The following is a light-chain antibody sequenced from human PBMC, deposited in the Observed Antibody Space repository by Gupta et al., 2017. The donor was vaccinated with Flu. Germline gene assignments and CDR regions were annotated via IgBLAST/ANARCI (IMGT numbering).Light chain of an antibody. CDR2: CKN. J-gene: IGLJ3*02. Sequence: QSVLTQPPSASGTPGQRVTISCSGSSSNVGSNTVNWYQQRHGTDPKRLIYCKNQRPSGVPDRGSCYKACNYASPVIXGXQSEEEXDDYCLVWDASLKGLVFGGGTKLTVL. CDR3: LVWDASLKGLV. V-gene: IGLV1-44*01. CDR1: SSNVGSNT.